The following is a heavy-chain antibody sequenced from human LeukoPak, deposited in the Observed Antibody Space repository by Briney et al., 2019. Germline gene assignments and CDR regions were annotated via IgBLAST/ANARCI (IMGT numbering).Heavy chain of an antibody. Sequence: PGGSPRLSCAASGFTFSSYSMNWVRQAPGKGLEWVSYISSSGSTIYYADSVKGRFTISRDNAKNSLYPQMNSLRAEDTAVYYCAELGITMIGGVWGKGTTVTISS. V-gene: IGHV3-48*04. CDR1: GFTFSSYS. CDR2: ISSSGSTI. J-gene: IGHJ6*04. D-gene: IGHD3-10*02. CDR3: AELGITMIGGV.